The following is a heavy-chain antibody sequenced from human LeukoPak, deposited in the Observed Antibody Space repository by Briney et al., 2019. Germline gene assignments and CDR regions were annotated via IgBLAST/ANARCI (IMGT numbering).Heavy chain of an antibody. D-gene: IGHD3-10*01. CDR3: ARGANYYGSGSYFEGTFDY. Sequence: SETLSLTCTVSGYSISSGYYWGWIRQPPGKGLEWIGSIYHSGSTYYNPSLKSRVTISVDTSKNQFSLKLSSVTAADTAVYYCARGANYYGSGSYFEGTFDYWGQGSLVTVSS. J-gene: IGHJ4*02. V-gene: IGHV4-38-2*02. CDR1: GYSISSGYY. CDR2: IYHSGST.